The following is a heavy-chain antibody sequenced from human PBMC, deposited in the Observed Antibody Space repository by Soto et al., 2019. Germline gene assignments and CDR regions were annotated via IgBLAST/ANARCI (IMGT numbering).Heavy chain of an antibody. CDR3: ARAGSSWFDPTYGMDV. Sequence: QVQLVQSGAEVKKPGASVKVSCKASGYTFTSYAMHWVRQAPGQRLEWMGWINAGNGNTKYSQKFQGRVTITRDTSESTAYMELSSLRSEDTAVYYCARAGSSWFDPTYGMDVCGQGTTVTVSS. V-gene: IGHV1-3*01. CDR1: GYTFTSYA. CDR2: INAGNGNT. D-gene: IGHD6-13*01. J-gene: IGHJ6*01.